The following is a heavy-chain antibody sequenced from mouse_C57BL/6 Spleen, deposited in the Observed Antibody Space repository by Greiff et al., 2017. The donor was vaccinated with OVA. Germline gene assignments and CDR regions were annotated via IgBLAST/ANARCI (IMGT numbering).Heavy chain of an antibody. CDR2: IHPNSGST. V-gene: IGHV1-64*01. D-gene: IGHD1-1*01. CDR1: GYTFTSYW. J-gene: IGHJ4*01. CDR3: ARGYYVSSYYAMDY. Sequence: VQLQQPGAELVKPGASVKLSCKASGYTFTSYWMHWVKQRPGQGLEWIGMIHPNSGSTNYNEKFKSKATLTVDKSSSTAYMQLSSLTSEDSAVYYCARGYYVSSYYAMDYWGQGTSVTVSS.